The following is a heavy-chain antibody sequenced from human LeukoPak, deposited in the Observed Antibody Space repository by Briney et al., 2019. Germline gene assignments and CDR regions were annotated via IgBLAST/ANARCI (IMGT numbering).Heavy chain of an antibody. CDR1: GGSISSGGYS. CDR3: AIGAGDV. V-gene: IGHV4-30-2*01. J-gene: IGHJ6*02. Sequence: PLQTLSLTCAVSGGSISSGGYSWSWIRQPPGKGMEWIGYIYHSGRTYYNPSLKSRVTISVDRSKNQFSLKLSSVTAADTAVYYCAIGAGDVWGQGTTVTVSS. CDR2: IYHSGRT. D-gene: IGHD6-19*01.